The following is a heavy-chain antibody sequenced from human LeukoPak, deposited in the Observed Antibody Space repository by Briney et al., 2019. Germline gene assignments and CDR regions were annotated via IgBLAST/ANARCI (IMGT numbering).Heavy chain of an antibody. CDR1: GFTVSSNY. J-gene: IGHJ4*02. D-gene: IGHD1-26*01. V-gene: IGHV3-66*01. CDR3: ARDISGSHSPGDY. Sequence: PGGSLRLSCAASGFTVSSNYMNWVRQAPGKGLEWVSVIYSGGSTYYADSVKGRFTISRDNSKNTLYLQMNSLRAEDTAVYYCARDISGSHSPGDYWGQGTLVTVSS. CDR2: IYSGGST.